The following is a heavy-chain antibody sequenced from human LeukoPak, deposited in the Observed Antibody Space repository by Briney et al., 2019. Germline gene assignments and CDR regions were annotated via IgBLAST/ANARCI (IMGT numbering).Heavy chain of an antibody. D-gene: IGHD2-2*02. Sequence: SETLSLTCTASGGSISSGDYYWGWIPQPPGKGLEWIGYIYYGRSNYYNPSLKSRVTISVDTSKNQFSLKLSSVTAADTAVYYCARLGYCSSTSCYTLQGWFDPWGQGTLVTVSS. CDR3: ARLGYCSSTSCYTLQGWFDP. CDR1: GGSISSGDYY. CDR2: IYYGRSN. V-gene: IGHV4-30-4*01. J-gene: IGHJ5*02.